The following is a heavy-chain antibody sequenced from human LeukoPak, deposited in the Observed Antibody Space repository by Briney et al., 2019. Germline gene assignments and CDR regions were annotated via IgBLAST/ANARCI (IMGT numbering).Heavy chain of an antibody. J-gene: IGHJ4*02. D-gene: IGHD6-19*01. V-gene: IGHV4-39*07. CDR1: GGSISSSSYY. CDR3: ARTLNVAVAGTGAFDY. Sequence: SETLSLTCTVSGGSISSSSYYWGRIRQSPGKGLEWIGSIYYSGSTYYNPSLKSRVTISVDTSKNQFSLKLSSVTAADTAVYYCARTLNVAVAGTGAFDYWGQGTLVTVSS. CDR2: IYYSGST.